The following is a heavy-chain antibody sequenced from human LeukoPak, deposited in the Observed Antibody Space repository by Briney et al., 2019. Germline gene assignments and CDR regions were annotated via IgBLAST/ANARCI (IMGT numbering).Heavy chain of an antibody. CDR1: GYTFTSYG. CDR2: ISAYNGNT. V-gene: IGHV1-18*01. CDR3: ARSVVVVAATGGDGSGRD. D-gene: IGHD2-15*01. J-gene: IGHJ4*02. Sequence: ASVKVSCKASGYTFTSYGISWVRQAPGQGLEWMGWISAYNGNTNYAQKLQGRVTVTTDTSTSTAYMELRSLRSDDTAVYYCARSVVVVAATGGDGSGRDWGQGTLVTVSS.